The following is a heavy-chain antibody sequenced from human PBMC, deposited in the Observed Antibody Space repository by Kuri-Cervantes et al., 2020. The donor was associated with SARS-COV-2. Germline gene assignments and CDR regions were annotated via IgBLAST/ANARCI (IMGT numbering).Heavy chain of an antibody. CDR1: GYSISSGYY. CDR3: ARLGGSYRIGFDY. J-gene: IGHJ4*02. Sequence: SQTLSLTCAVSGYSISSGYYWGWIRQPPGKGLEWIGSIYHSGGTYYNPSLKSRVTISVDTSKNQFSLKLGSVTAADTAVYYCARLGGSYRIGFDYWGQETLVTVSS. D-gene: IGHD1-26*01. V-gene: IGHV4-38-2*01. CDR2: IYHSGGT.